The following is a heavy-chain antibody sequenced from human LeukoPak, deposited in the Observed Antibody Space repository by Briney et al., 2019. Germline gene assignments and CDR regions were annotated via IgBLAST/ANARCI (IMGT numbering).Heavy chain of an antibody. CDR3: ARDEGWTYRSSSSSLGFDY. CDR2: IIPIFGTA. V-gene: IGHV1-69*06. Sequence: SVKVSCKASGGTFSSYAISWVRQAPGQGLEWMGGIIPIFGTANYAQKFQGRVTITADKSTSTAYMELSSLRSEDTAVYYCARDEGWTYRSSSSSLGFDYWGQGTLVTVSS. J-gene: IGHJ4*02. D-gene: IGHD6-6*01. CDR1: GGTFSSYA.